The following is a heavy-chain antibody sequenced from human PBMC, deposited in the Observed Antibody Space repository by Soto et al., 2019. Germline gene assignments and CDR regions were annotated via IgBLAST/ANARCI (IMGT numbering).Heavy chain of an antibody. D-gene: IGHD5-12*01. CDR3: AGDFRGYGRFDY. J-gene: IGHJ4*02. Sequence: QVQLQESDPGLVKPSQTLSLTCTVSGGSTSSGSYYWSWIRQHPGKGLEWIGYIYYTGGTYQNPSLKSRATISLDTSENQFSLKLSSVTAADTAIYYCAGDFRGYGRFDYWGQGTLVAVSS. V-gene: IGHV4-31*03. CDR1: GGSTSSGSYY. CDR2: IYYTGGT.